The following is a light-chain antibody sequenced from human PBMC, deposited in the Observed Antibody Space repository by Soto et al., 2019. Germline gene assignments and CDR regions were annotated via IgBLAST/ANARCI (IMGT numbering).Light chain of an antibody. CDR1: QSVSSSY. CDR3: QHYGSSPLFT. Sequence: EIVLTQSPGTLSLSPGEGATLSCRASQSVSSSYLAWYQQKPGQAPRLLIYGTSGRATGIPDRFSGSGSGTGFTTTTSRLEHEDFAAYYCQHYGSSPLFTFGPGTKVDIK. CDR2: GTS. J-gene: IGKJ3*01. V-gene: IGKV3-20*01.